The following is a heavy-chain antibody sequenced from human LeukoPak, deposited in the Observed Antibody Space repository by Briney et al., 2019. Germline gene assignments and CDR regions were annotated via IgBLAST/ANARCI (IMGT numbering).Heavy chain of an antibody. CDR1: GYTFTSYG. Sequence: SVNVSCKPSGYTFTSYGISWVRQAPGQGLEWMGGVIPIFVTANYAQKFQGRVTITAAESKSTAYLELSSLRSEDTAVYYCARGLGAANLNSYYFDYWGQGTLVTVSS. V-gene: IGHV1-69*13. D-gene: IGHD3-16*01. CDR3: ARGLGAANLNSYYFDY. CDR2: VIPIFVTA. J-gene: IGHJ4*02.